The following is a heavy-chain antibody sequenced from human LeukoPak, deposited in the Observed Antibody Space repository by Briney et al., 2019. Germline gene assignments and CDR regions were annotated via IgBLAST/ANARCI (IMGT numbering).Heavy chain of an antibody. CDR1: GGSISSGDYY. V-gene: IGHV4-30-4*01. J-gene: IGHJ4*02. CDR3: ARDCGGDCYSH. CDR2: IYYSGST. Sequence: SETLSLTCTVSGGSISSGDYYWSWLRQPPGKGLEWIGYIYYSGSTYYNPSLKSRVTISVDTSKNQFSLKLSSVTAADTAVYYCARDCGGDCYSHWGQGTPVTVSS. D-gene: IGHD2-21*02.